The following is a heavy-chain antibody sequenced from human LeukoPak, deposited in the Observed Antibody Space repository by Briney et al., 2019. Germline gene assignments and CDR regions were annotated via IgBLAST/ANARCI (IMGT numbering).Heavy chain of an antibody. J-gene: IGHJ4*02. V-gene: IGHV1-69*13. CDR3: ARDTYYDSSGYPRPFDY. Sequence: SVKVSCKVSGYTLTELSMHWVRQAPGKGLEWMGGIIPIFGTANYAQKFQGRVTITADESTSTAYMELSSLRSEDTAVYYCARDTYYDSSGYPRPFDYWGQGTLVTVSS. D-gene: IGHD3-22*01. CDR2: IIPIFGTA. CDR1: GYTLTELS.